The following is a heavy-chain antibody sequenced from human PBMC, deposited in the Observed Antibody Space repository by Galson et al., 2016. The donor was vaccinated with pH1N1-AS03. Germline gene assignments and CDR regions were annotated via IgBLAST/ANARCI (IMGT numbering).Heavy chain of an antibody. CDR3: ARDVLPYSLGLDV. V-gene: IGHV4-59*12. D-gene: IGHD5-18*01. CDR2: VSHAGRT. CDR1: GGSISGYF. J-gene: IGHJ6*02. Sequence: SETLSLTCTVSGGSISGYFWSWIRQPPGKGLEWIGEVSHAGRTNYSPSLKSRVTISLDKSKNQFSLQLTSVTAADTAVYYCARDVLPYSLGLDVWGQGTTVTVSS.